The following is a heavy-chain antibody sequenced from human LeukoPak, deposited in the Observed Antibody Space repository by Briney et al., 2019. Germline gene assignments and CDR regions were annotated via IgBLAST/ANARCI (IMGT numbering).Heavy chain of an antibody. Sequence: GGSLRLSCAASGFTFSSYAMSWVRQAPGKGLEWVSAISGSGGSTYYADSVKGRFTISRDNSKNTLYLQMNSLRAEDTAVYYCAKDRIRLWWSFYFDYWGQGTLVTVSS. V-gene: IGHV3-23*01. D-gene: IGHD2-21*01. CDR3: AKDRIRLWWSFYFDY. CDR2: ISGSGGST. CDR1: GFTFSSYA. J-gene: IGHJ4*02.